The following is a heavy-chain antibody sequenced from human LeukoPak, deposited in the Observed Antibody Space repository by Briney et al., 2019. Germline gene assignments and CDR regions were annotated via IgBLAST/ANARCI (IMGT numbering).Heavy chain of an antibody. CDR2: IYYSGST. V-gene: IGHV4-39*01. CDR3: ARGVGNWFDP. J-gene: IGHJ5*02. Sequence: PSETLSLTCTVSGGSISSSSYYWGWIRQPPGKGLEWIGSIYYSGSTYYNPSLKSRVTISVDTSKIQFSLKLSSVTAADTAVYYCARGVGNWFDPWGQGTLVTVSS. CDR1: GGSISSSSYY. D-gene: IGHD2-8*01.